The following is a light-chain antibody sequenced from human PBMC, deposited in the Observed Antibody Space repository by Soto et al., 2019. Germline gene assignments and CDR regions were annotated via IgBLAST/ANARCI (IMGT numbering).Light chain of an antibody. J-gene: IGLJ1*01. Sequence: QSALTQPASVSGSPGQSITISCTGTSSDVGGYNYVSWYQQHPGKAPKLMIYEVSNRPSGVSNRFSVSKSGNTASLTISGLHAEDESDYYCSSYTSSSTLVFGTGTKLTVL. CDR3: SSYTSSSTLV. CDR2: EVS. V-gene: IGLV2-14*01. CDR1: SSDVGGYNY.